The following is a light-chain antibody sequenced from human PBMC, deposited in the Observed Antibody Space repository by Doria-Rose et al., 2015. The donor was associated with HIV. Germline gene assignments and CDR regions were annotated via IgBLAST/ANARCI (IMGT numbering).Light chain of an antibody. V-gene: IGKV3-20*01. CDR2: DGS. Sequence: DIVLTQSPGTLSLSPGESATLSCGASQSFSSTYLAWYQQKPGQAPSLLIYDGSTRATGIPDRFSASGSGTDFTLTINRLEPEDFALYYCHQYGTSWTFGQGTKVEI. J-gene: IGKJ1*01. CDR3: HQYGTSWT. CDR1: QSFSSTY.